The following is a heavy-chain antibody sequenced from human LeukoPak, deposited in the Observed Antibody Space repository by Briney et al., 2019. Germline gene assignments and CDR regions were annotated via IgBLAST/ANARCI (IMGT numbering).Heavy chain of an antibody. V-gene: IGHV3-30*18. CDR1: GFSFSSYG. J-gene: IGHJ4*02. CDR2: IGYDGSNK. CDR3: AKEVYYYSSAFFDY. Sequence: GRSLRLSCAAPGFSFSSYGIHCVRQAPGKGLEWVAVIGYDGSNKYYADSVKGRFTISRDNSKNTLYLQMNSLRTEDTAVYFCAKEVYYYSSAFFDYWGQGTLVTVSS. D-gene: IGHD3-22*01.